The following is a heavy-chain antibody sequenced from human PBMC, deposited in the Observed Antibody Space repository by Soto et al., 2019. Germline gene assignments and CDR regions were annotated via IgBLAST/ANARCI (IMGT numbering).Heavy chain of an antibody. CDR1: GCPFRIYA. CDR2: IIPIFGTA. CDR3: ASVSLDLFYY. J-gene: IGHJ4*02. V-gene: IGHV1-69*13. Sequence: YSVKVSCTASGCPFRIYAISWVRQAPGQGLEWMGGIIPIFGTANYAQKFQGRVTITADESTSTAYMELSRLSSEGTDVYYWASVSLDLFYYWGQGTLVTVSS.